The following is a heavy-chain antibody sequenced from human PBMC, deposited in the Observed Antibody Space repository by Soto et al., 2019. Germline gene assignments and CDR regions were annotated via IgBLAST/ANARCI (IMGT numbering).Heavy chain of an antibody. CDR3: AREGLYCSSTSCYYYYGMDV. J-gene: IGHJ6*02. D-gene: IGHD2-2*01. CDR2: INHSGST. V-gene: IGHV4-34*01. CDR1: GGSFSGYY. Sequence: QVQLQQWGAGLLKPSETLSLTCAVYGGSFSGYYWSWIRQPPGKGLEWIGEINHSGSTNYNPSLKSRVTISVDTSKNQCSLKLSSVTAADTAVYYCAREGLYCSSTSCYYYYGMDVWGQGTTVTVSS.